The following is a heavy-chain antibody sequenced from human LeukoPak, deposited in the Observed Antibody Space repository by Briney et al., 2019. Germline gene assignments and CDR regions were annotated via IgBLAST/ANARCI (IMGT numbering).Heavy chain of an antibody. J-gene: IGHJ6*03. Sequence: GGSLRLSCAASGFTFSSYGMHWVRQAPGKGLEWVTFIRYDGSNKYYADSVKGRFTISRDNSKNTLYLQMNSLRAEDTAVYYCARGLISQFYYGSGSYAVRDDYYYYMDVWGKGTTVTISS. V-gene: IGHV3-30*02. CDR2: IRYDGSNK. CDR3: ARGLISQFYYGSGSYAVRDDYYYYMDV. CDR1: GFTFSSYG. D-gene: IGHD3-10*01.